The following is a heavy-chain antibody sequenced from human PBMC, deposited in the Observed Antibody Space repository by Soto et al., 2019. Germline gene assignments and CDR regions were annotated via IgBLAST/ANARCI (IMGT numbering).Heavy chain of an antibody. CDR3: ARRDIVVNWFDP. V-gene: IGHV4-31*03. J-gene: IGHJ5*02. Sequence: KTSETLSLTCTVSGGSISSGGYYWSWIRQHPGKGLEWIGYIYYSGSTYYNPSLKSRVTISVDTSKNQFSLKLSSVTAADTAVYYCARRDIVVNWFDPWGQGTLVTVSS. D-gene: IGHD5-12*01. CDR2: IYYSGST. CDR1: GGSISSGGYY.